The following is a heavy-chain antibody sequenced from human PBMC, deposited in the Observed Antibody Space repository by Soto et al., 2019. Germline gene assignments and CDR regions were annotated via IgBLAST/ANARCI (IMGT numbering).Heavy chain of an antibody. J-gene: IGHJ4*02. Sequence: GASVKVSCKASGYTFTGYYMHWVRQAPGQGLEWMGWINPNSGGTNYAQKFQGRVTMTRDTSISTAYMELSRLRSDDTAVYYCAGGLHYYDSSGYSYYFDYLGQGTLVTVSS. CDR2: INPNSGGT. CDR3: AGGLHYYDSSGYSYYFDY. V-gene: IGHV1-2*02. D-gene: IGHD3-22*01. CDR1: GYTFTGYY.